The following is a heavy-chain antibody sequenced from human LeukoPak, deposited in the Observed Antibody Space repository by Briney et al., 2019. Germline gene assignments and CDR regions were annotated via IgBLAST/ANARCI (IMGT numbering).Heavy chain of an antibody. V-gene: IGHV4-39*02. D-gene: IGHD3-10*01. CDR1: GVSISSSNSY. CDR3: ARDIALVRGADN. Sequence: SETLSLTCTVSGVSISSSNSYWGWIRQPPGKGLEWIGSIYYSGNTYYNASLKSQVSISIDTSKNQFSLRLTSVTAADTAVYYCARDIALVRGADNWGQGTLVTVSS. J-gene: IGHJ4*02. CDR2: IYYSGNT.